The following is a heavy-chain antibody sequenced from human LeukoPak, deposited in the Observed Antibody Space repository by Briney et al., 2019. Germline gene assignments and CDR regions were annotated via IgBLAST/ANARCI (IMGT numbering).Heavy chain of an antibody. V-gene: IGHV4-34*01. CDR1: GGSFSGYY. Sequence: SETLFLTCAVYGGSFSGYYWSWIRQPPGKVLEWIGEINHSGSTNYNPSLKSRVTISVDTSKNQFSLKLSSVTAADTAVYYCARENIVVVPAANPRFDPWGQGTLVTVSS. D-gene: IGHD2-2*01. CDR3: ARENIVVVPAANPRFDP. CDR2: INHSGST. J-gene: IGHJ5*02.